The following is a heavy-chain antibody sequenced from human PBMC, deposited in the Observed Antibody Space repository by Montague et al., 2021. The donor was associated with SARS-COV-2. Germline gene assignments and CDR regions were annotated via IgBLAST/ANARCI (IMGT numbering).Heavy chain of an antibody. CDR3: VKSRYGASGADY. Sequence: SLRLSCAASGFTFSSNWMHWVRRPPGKGLMWVSRTNSDGTTTHYADSVKGRFTISRDNAENMLYLRMNSLRGEDSAVYYCVKSRYGASGADYWGQGTVVTVSS. D-gene: IGHD7-27*01. CDR2: TNSDGTTT. V-gene: IGHV3-74*01. J-gene: IGHJ4*02. CDR1: GFTFSSNW.